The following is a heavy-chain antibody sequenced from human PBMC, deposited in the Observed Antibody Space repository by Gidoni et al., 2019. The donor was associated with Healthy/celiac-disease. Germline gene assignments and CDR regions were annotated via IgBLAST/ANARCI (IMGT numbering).Heavy chain of an antibody. J-gene: IGHJ5*02. CDR2: ISGSVGST. V-gene: IGHV3-23*01. D-gene: IGHD3-3*01. CDR1: GFTFSSYA. CDR3: AKLCYYDFCSGYSNWFDP. Sequence: EVQLLESGGGLVQPGGSLRRSYAASGFTFSSYAMSCVRKAPGKGLGWVSAISGSVGSTYYVASVEGRFPISRDNSKNTLYLQRNRLRAEDTAVYYCAKLCYYDFCSGYSNWFDPWGQGTLVTVSS.